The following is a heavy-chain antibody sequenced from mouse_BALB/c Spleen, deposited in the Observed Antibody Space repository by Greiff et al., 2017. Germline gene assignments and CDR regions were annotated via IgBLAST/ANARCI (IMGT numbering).Heavy chain of an antibody. Sequence: EVQGVESGGGLVQPGGSLKLSCAASGFDFSRYWMSWVRQAPGKGLEWIGEINPDSSTINYTPSLKDKFIISRDNAKNTLYLQMSKVRSEDTALYYCARPYYGSSSWFAYWGQGTLVTVSA. J-gene: IGHJ3*01. CDR1: GFDFSRYW. CDR3: ARPYYGSSSWFAY. V-gene: IGHV4-1*02. D-gene: IGHD1-1*01. CDR2: INPDSSTI.